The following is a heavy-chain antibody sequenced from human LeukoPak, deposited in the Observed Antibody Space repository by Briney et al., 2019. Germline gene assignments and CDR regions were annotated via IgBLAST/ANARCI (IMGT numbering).Heavy chain of an antibody. CDR1: GCTFTNYY. J-gene: IGHJ4*02. CDR3: AIELRTSCRS. CDR2: INPGGRST. V-gene: IGHV1-46*01. D-gene: IGHD2-2*01. Sequence: ASVKVSCKASGCTFTNYYIHWVRQAPGQGLEWMGIINPGGRSTSYAQKFQGRVTMTRDTSTSTVYMELSSLRSEDTTVYYCAIELRTSCRSWGQGTLVTVSS.